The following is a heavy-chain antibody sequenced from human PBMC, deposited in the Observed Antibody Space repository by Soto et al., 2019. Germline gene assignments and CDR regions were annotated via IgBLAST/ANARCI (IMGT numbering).Heavy chain of an antibody. Sequence: ASVKVSCKASGYTFTGYYMHWVRQAPGQGLEWMGWINPNSGGTNYAQKFQGWVTMTRDTSISTAYMELSRLRSDDTAVYYCARGYGEGYYYYCGMDVWGQGTTVTVSS. D-gene: IGHD4-17*01. CDR1: GYTFTGYY. V-gene: IGHV1-2*04. CDR3: ARGYGEGYYYYCGMDV. CDR2: INPNSGGT. J-gene: IGHJ6*02.